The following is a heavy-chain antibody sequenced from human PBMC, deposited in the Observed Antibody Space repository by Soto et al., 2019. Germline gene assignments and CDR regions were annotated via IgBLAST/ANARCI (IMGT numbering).Heavy chain of an antibody. CDR1: GGTFSTYS. Sequence: QVQLVQSGAEVKKPGSSVKVSCKTSGGTFSTYSIVWVRQAPGEGLEWMGGIIPIFGTANYAQKFQDRVTIPADKSTNTAFMALSSLKSEDTAMYYCASSSGNNYGVGTNYYFDYWGQGTLVTVSS. V-gene: IGHV1-69*06. J-gene: IGHJ4*02. D-gene: IGHD1-26*01. CDR3: ASSSGNNYGVGTNYYFDY. CDR2: IIPIFGTA.